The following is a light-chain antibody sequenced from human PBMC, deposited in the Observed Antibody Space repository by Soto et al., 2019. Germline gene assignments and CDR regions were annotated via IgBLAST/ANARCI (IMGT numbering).Light chain of an antibody. CDR3: AAWDDSLSGPL. CDR2: SND. CDR1: SSNIGTNY. Sequence: QSVLTQSPSASGTPGQRVTISCSGTSSNIGTNYVYWYQQLPGTAPKVLIYSNDKRTSGFPDRFSGSKSGTSSSLAISGLRSEDEDDYYCAAWDDSLSGPLFGGGTKLTVL. J-gene: IGLJ2*01. V-gene: IGLV1-47*01.